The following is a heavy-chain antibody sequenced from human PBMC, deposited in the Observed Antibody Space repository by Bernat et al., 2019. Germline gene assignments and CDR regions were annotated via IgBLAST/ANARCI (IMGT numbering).Heavy chain of an antibody. V-gene: IGHV1-2*04. CDR2: INPNSGGT. CDR1: GYTFTGYY. J-gene: IGHJ4*02. CDR3: ARERHSSWYHQIDY. D-gene: IGHD6-13*01. Sequence: QVQLVQSGAEVKKPGASVKVSCKASGYTFTGYYMHWVRQAPGQGLEWMGWINPNSGGTNYAQKFQGWVTMTRDTAISTAYMELSRLRSDDTAVYYCARERHSSWYHQIDYWGQGTLVTVSS.